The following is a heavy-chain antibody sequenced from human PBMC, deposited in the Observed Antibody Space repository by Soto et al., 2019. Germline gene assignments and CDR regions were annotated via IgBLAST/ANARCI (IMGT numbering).Heavy chain of an antibody. CDR1: GFTVSSNY. V-gene: IGHV3-53*02. CDR2: IYSGGST. CDR3: ARIHSSGWYKYFDY. J-gene: IGHJ4*02. Sequence: EVQLVETGGGLIQPGGSLRLSCAASGFTVSSNYMSWVRQAPGKGLEWVSIIYSGGSTYYADSVKGRFTISRDNSRNTLYLQMNSLRADDTAVYYCARIHSSGWYKYFDYWGQGTLVTVSS. D-gene: IGHD6-19*01.